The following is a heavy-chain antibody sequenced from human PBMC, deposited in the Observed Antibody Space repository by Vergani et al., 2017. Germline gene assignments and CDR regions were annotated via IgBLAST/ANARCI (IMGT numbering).Heavy chain of an antibody. V-gene: IGHV3-30*04. CDR3: AGVGGAEKGPYFDY. D-gene: IGHD1-26*01. Sequence: QVQLVESGGGVVQPGRSLRLSCAASGFTFSRYAMHWVRQAPGKGLQWVAFISSDGSNKYYADSVKGRFTISRDNSKHTLYLQMNSLRAEDTAVYYCAGVGGAEKGPYFDYWGQGTLVTVSS. CDR1: GFTFSRYA. CDR2: ISSDGSNK. J-gene: IGHJ4*02.